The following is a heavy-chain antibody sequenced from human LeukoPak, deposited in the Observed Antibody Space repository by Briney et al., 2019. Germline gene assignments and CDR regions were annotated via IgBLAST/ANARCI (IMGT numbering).Heavy chain of an antibody. V-gene: IGHV3-48*02. J-gene: IGHJ5*02. CDR3: ARRMGVPNNWFDP. D-gene: IGHD2-2*01. Sequence: PGGSLRLSCAASGFTFSSYSMNWVRQAPGKGLEWVSHITASGTAMFYADSVKGRFTISRDNAKNSLYLQMNSLRDEDTAVYYCARRMGVPNNWFDPWGQGTLVTVSS. CDR2: ITASGTAM. CDR1: GFTFSSYS.